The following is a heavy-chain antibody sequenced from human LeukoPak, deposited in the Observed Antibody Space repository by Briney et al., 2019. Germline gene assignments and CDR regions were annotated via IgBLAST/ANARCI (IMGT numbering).Heavy chain of an antibody. V-gene: IGHV1-69*13. CDR1: GGTFTSYA. CDR3: AGGAAANCSGGSCYQIYYYYYYMDV. Sequence: ASVKVSCKAAGGTFTSYAISWVRQAPGQGLEWMGGIIPIFGTANYAQKFQGRVTITADESTSTAYMELSSLRSEDTAVYYCAGGAAANCSGGSCYQIYYYYYYMDVWGKGTTVTVSS. J-gene: IGHJ6*03. CDR2: IIPIFGTA. D-gene: IGHD2-15*01.